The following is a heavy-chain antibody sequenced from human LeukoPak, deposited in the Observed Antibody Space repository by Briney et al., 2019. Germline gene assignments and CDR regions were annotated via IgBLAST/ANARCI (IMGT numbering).Heavy chain of an antibody. J-gene: IGHJ4*02. CDR3: ARDLRFGSGLDY. D-gene: IGHD2-15*01. Sequence: SSVKVSCKASGCTFRSYAIRWLRQAPGQGLECRGMIIPLFGPATYAQKFQRRVTITTDESTSTAYMELSSLRSEDTAVYYCARDLRFGSGLDYWGQGTLVTVSS. V-gene: IGHV1-69*05. CDR2: IIPLFGPA. CDR1: GCTFRSYA.